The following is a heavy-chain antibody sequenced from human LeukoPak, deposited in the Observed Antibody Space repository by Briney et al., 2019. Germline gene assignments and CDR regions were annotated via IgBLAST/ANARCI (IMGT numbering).Heavy chain of an antibody. Sequence: GGSLRLSCAASGFTVSSNYMSWVRQAPGKGLEWLSAIYSGGSTYYADSVKGRFTISRDNSKNTLYLQMNSLRAEDTAVYYCARGHCSRTSCYAYYYYGMDVWGQGTTVTVSS. D-gene: IGHD2-2*01. V-gene: IGHV3-53*01. J-gene: IGHJ6*02. CDR3: ARGHCSRTSCYAYYYYGMDV. CDR2: IYSGGST. CDR1: GFTVSSNY.